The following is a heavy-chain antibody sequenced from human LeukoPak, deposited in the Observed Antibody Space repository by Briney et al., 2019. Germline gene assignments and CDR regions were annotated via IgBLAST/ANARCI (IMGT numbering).Heavy chain of an antibody. CDR3: AKDQYSSSWQGYYYYYYGMDV. CDR1: GFTFSSYG. D-gene: IGHD6-13*01. V-gene: IGHV3-30*18. Sequence: GGSLRLSCAASGFTFSSYGMHWVRQAPGKGLEWVAVISYDGSNKYYADSVKGRFTISRDNSKNTLYLQMNSLRAEDTAVYYCAKDQYSSSWQGYYYYYYGMDVWGQGTTVTVSS. CDR2: ISYDGSNK. J-gene: IGHJ6*02.